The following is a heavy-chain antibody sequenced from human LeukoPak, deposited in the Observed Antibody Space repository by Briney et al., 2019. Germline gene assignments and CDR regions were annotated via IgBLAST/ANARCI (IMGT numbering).Heavy chain of an antibody. J-gene: IGHJ4*02. CDR3: ARDSGFLLLALDY. CDR2: ISSSSSYI. V-gene: IGHV3-21*01. CDR1: GFTFSSYS. D-gene: IGHD3-22*01. Sequence: GWSLRLSCAASGFTFSSYSMNWVREAPGNGLEWVSSISSSSSYIYYADSVKGRFTISRDNAKNSLYLQMNSLRAEDTAVYYCARDSGFLLLALDYWGQGTLVTVSS.